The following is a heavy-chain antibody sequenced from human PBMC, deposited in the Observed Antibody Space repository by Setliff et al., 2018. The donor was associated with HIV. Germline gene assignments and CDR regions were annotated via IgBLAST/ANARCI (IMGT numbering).Heavy chain of an antibody. CDR1: GGSISSYY. D-gene: IGHD3-9*01. Sequence: SETLSLTCTVSGGSISSYYWSWIRQPAGEGLEYIGRVHSTGTAIYNPSLKSRVTMSVDTSKNQLSLKLRSVTAADTAVYYCARYVSDWFYIDSWGQGTLVTVSS. J-gene: IGHJ4*02. CDR3: ARYVSDWFYIDS. CDR2: VHSTGTA. V-gene: IGHV4-4*07.